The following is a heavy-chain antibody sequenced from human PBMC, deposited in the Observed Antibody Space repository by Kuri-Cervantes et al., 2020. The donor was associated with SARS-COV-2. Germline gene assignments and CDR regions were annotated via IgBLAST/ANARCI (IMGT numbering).Heavy chain of an antibody. CDR1: GFTFSSYS. Sequence: GGSLRLSCAASGFTFSSYSMNWVRQAPGKGLEWVSYISSSSSTIYYADSVKGRFTISRDNAKNSLYLQMNSLRDEDTAVYYCAKDSGYDFLGYYYYYYGMDVWGQGTTVTVSS. V-gene: IGHV3-48*02. CDR2: ISSSSSTI. J-gene: IGHJ6*02. CDR3: AKDSGYDFLGYYYYYYGMDV. D-gene: IGHD5-12*01.